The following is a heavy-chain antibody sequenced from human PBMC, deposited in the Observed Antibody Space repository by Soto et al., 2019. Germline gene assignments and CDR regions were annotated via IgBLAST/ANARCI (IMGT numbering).Heavy chain of an antibody. CDR1: GGSISGYY. Sequence: QVQLQESGPGLVKPSETLSLTCTISGGSISGYYWSWIRQPPGKGLEWIGYVYYTGSTKYNPSLESRVAMSADPSKNQFALKVTSVTAADTAVYYCAKYRRTDAEGYTPDFWGHGTLVTVSS. CDR2: VYYTGST. V-gene: IGHV4-59*01. CDR3: AKYRRTDAEGYTPDF. J-gene: IGHJ4*01. D-gene: IGHD2-15*01.